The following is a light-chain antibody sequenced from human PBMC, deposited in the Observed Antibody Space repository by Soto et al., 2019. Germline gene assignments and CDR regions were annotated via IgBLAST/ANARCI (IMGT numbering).Light chain of an antibody. CDR1: QHVSSN. V-gene: IGKV3-15*01. CDR2: RAS. J-gene: IGKJ2*01. CDR3: QQYNNWPYT. Sequence: EIVMTQSPATLSVSPGVSATLSCRASQHVSSNFAWYRQKPGQAPTLLIYRASTRATGIPARFSGSGSGTEFTLSLGRLHSEDFAVYYCQQYNNWPYTVGQGTKLEVK.